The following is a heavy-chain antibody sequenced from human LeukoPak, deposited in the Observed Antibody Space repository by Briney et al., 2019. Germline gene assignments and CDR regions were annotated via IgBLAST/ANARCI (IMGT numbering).Heavy chain of an antibody. Sequence: SETLSLTCTVSGGSISSGGYYWSWIRQHPGKGLEWIGYIYYSGSTYYNPSLKCRVTISVDTSKNQFSLKLSSVTAADTAVYYCARLLAYCGGDCYAADYWGQGTLVTVSS. CDR3: ARLLAYCGGDCYAADY. CDR1: GGSISSGGYY. CDR2: IYYSGST. D-gene: IGHD2-21*02. J-gene: IGHJ4*02. V-gene: IGHV4-31*03.